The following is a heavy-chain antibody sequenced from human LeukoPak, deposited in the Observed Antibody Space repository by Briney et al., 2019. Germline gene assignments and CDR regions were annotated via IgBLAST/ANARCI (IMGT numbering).Heavy chain of an antibody. Sequence: SETLSLTCTVSGGSISSYYWSWIRQPPGKGLEWIGYIYYSGSTNYNPSLKSRVTMSVDTSKNQFSLKLSSVTAADTAVYYCAGQYFWSGYYLSWGQGTLVTVSS. V-gene: IGHV4-59*12. J-gene: IGHJ5*02. CDR1: GGSISSYY. D-gene: IGHD3-3*01. CDR3: AGQYFWSGYYLS. CDR2: IYYSGST.